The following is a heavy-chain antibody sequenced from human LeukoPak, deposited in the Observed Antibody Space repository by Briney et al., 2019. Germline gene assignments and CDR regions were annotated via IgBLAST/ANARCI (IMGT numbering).Heavy chain of an antibody. CDR3: ATRAPRYYYDSSLFDY. Sequence: PAASVKVSCKASGGTFSSYAISWVRQAPGQGLEWMGRIIPILGIANYAQKFQGRVTITADKFTNTAYMELSSLRSEDTAVYYCATRAPRYYYDSSLFDYWGQGTLVTVSS. CDR1: GGTFSSYA. CDR2: IIPILGIA. V-gene: IGHV1-69*04. D-gene: IGHD3-22*01. J-gene: IGHJ4*02.